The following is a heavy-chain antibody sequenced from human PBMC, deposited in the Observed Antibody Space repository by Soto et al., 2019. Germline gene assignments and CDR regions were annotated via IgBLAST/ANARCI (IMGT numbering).Heavy chain of an antibody. V-gene: IGHV1-46*03. Sequence: QVQLVQSGAEVKEPGASVKVSCQASGYTFTSNYVHWVRQGPGQGLEWLAVINPTGDISAYAPKFQCRLTLTTVTSTSTMYMALSSLRSDDTAIYYCARDFSKTYNGRSYWWFDPWGQGTLVTVSS. J-gene: IGHJ5*02. D-gene: IGHD1-26*01. CDR2: INPTGDIS. CDR1: GYTFTSNY. CDR3: ARDFSKTYNGRSYWWFDP.